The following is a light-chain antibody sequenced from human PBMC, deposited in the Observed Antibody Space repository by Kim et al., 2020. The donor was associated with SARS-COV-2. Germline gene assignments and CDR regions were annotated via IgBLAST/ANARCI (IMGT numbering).Light chain of an antibody. J-gene: IGKJ4*01. CDR2: AAS. V-gene: IGKV1-17*03. Sequence: ASVGDRVTLTCRASQDISNYLAWFQQKPGKVPKRLIYAASNLLSGVPSRFSGSGSGTEFTLTISSLQPEDFATYYCLRHNTYPLIFGGGTKVDIK. CDR1: QDISNY. CDR3: LRHNTYPLI.